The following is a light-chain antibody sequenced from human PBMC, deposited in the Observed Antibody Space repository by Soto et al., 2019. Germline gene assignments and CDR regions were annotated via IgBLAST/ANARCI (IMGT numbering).Light chain of an antibody. CDR1: SSDVGGYNY. Sequence: QSALTQPPSASGSPGQSVTISCTGTSSDVGGYNYVSWYQQHPGKAPKLMIYEVSERPSGVPDRFSGSKSSNTASLTVSGLQAEDEADYYCSSYAGSNNFVFGTGTKGTVL. V-gene: IGLV2-8*01. J-gene: IGLJ1*01. CDR3: SSYAGSNNFV. CDR2: EVS.